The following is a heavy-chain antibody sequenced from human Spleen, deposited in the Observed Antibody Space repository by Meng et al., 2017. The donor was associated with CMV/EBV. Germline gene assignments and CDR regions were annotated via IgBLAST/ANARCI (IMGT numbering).Heavy chain of an antibody. V-gene: IGHV1-8*02. Sequence: ASVKVSCKTYGGTFSSYAFSWVRQAPGQGLEWMGWMNPISGNTGYAQKFQGRVTMTRNTATSTAYMELSNLKSEDTAMYYCARWGVIPAASYGLDVWGQGTTVTVSS. D-gene: IGHD2-2*01. J-gene: IGHJ6*02. CDR3: ARWGVIPAASYGLDV. CDR1: GGTFSSYA. CDR2: MNPISGNT.